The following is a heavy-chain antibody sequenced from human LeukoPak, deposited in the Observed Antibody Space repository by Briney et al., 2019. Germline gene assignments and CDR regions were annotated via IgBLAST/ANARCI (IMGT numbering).Heavy chain of an antibody. J-gene: IGHJ4*02. CDR1: GGSISPYY. V-gene: IGHV4-59*12. Sequence: SETLSLTCTVSGGSISPYYWSWIRQPPGKGLEWVGYIYYSGSTNYNPSLKRRVTISVDTSKNQFSLKLSSVTAADTAVYYCARDHGFGSSGYGTFDYWGQGTLVTVSS. CDR2: IYYSGST. CDR3: ARDHGFGSSGYGTFDY. D-gene: IGHD3-22*01.